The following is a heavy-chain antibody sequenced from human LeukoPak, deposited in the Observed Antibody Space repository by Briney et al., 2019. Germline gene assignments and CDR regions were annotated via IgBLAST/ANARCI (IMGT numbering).Heavy chain of an antibody. CDR1: GGSISSSNW. J-gene: IGHJ5*02. D-gene: IGHD2-2*03. CDR2: IYHSGST. Sequence: SETLSLTCAVSGGSISSSNWWSWVRQPPGKGLEWIGEIYHSGSTNYNPSLKSRVTISVDKSKNQFSLKLSSVTAADTAVYYCARDGRVEDGYCSSTSCYRDAPNWFDPWGQGTLVTVSS. V-gene: IGHV4-4*02. CDR3: ARDGRVEDGYCSSTSCYRDAPNWFDP.